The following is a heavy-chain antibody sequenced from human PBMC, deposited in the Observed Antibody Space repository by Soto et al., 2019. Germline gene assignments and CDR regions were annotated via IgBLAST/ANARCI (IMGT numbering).Heavy chain of an antibody. J-gene: IGHJ4*02. CDR1: GGTFSSYT. CDR3: ARDLRDGGNGY. Sequence: QVQLVQSGAEVKKPGSSVKVSCKASGGTFSSYTISWVRQAPGQGLEWMGRIIPILGIANYAQKFQGRVTITADKSTSTAYMELSSLRSEDPAVYYCARDLRDGGNGYWGQGTLVTVSS. V-gene: IGHV1-69*08. CDR2: IIPILGIA. D-gene: IGHD2-15*01.